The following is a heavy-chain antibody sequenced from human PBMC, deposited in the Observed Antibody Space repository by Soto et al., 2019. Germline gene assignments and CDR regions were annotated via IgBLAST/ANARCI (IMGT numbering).Heavy chain of an antibody. D-gene: IGHD2-21*02. V-gene: IGHV1-3*01. CDR1: GYTFTSYA. CDR3: ARSIVVVTAADY. CDR2: INAGNGNT. Sequence: ASVKVSCKAAGYTFTSYAMHWVRQAPGQRLEWMGWINAGNGNTKYSQKFQGRVTITRDTSASTAYMELSSLRSEDTAVYYCARSIVVVTAADYWGQGTLVTVSS. J-gene: IGHJ4*02.